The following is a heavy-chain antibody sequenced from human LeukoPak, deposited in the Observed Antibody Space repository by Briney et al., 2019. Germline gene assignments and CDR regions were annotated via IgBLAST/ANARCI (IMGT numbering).Heavy chain of an antibody. CDR2: IASETYGGTA. CDR1: GFTFGDYA. CDR3: TRDQTPYY. Sequence: GGSLRLSCTASGFTFGDYAMTWVRQAPGKGLEWVGFIASETYGGTAEYAASVKGRFTISRDDSRSIAYLQMNSLKTEDTAVYYCTRDQTPYYWGQGTLVTVSS. V-gene: IGHV3-49*04. J-gene: IGHJ4*02.